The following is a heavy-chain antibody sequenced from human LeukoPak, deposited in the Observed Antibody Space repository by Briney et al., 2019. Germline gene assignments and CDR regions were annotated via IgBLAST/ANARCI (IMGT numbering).Heavy chain of an antibody. CDR3: ARGIFGGSFYLDH. V-gene: IGHV4-59*08. CDR1: GGSISSYY. D-gene: IGHD3-3*01. CDR2: IYYSGST. Sequence: ASETLSLTCTVSGGSISSYYWSWIRQPPGKGLDWIGYIYYSGSTNYNPSLNSPLTISVDTSKNQFSLKLSSVTAADTAVYYCARGIFGGSFYLDHWGQGTLVTVSS. J-gene: IGHJ4*02.